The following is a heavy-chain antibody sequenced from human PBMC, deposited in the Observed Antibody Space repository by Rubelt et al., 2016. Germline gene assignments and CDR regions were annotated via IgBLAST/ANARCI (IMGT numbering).Heavy chain of an antibody. CDR3: ARAEDYYSSWFDP. Sequence: QLHESGPGLLKPSETLSLTCAVYGGSFSGYYWSWIRQPPGKGLEWIGEINHSGSTNYNPSLKSRVTISVDMSKNQFSLKRVSVTAADTAAYDCARAEDYYSSWFDPWGQGTLVTVSS. J-gene: IGHJ5*02. D-gene: IGHD3-22*01. V-gene: IGHV4-34*01. CDR1: GGSFSGYY. CDR2: INHSGST.